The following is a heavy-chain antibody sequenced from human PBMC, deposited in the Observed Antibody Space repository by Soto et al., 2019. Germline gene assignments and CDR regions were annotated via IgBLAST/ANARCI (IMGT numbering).Heavy chain of an antibody. CDR1: GGTFSSYA. V-gene: IGHV1-69*13. J-gene: IGHJ6*02. CDR3: ARDYKGGDSSPLYYYYYGMDV. D-gene: IGHD6-13*01. Sequence: SVKVSCKASGGTFSSYAISWVRQAPGQGLEWMGGIIPIFGTANYAQKFQGRVTITADESTSTAYMELSSLRSEDTAVYYCARDYKGGDSSPLYYYYYGMDVWGQGTTVTVSS. CDR2: IIPIFGTA.